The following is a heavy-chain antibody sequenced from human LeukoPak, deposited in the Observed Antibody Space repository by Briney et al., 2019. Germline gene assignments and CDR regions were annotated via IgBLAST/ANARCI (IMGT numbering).Heavy chain of an antibody. Sequence: TGGSLRLSCAASGFTFSSYEMNWVRQAPGKGPEWVSYISSSGSTIYYADSVKGRFTISRDNAKNSLYLQMNSLRAEDTAVYYCARVSYYDSSYFDYWGQGTLVTVSS. V-gene: IGHV3-48*03. CDR1: GFTFSSYE. CDR3: ARVSYYDSSYFDY. J-gene: IGHJ4*02. D-gene: IGHD3-22*01. CDR2: ISSSGSTI.